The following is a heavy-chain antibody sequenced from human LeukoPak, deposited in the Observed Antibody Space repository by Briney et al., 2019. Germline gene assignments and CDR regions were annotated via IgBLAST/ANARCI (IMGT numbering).Heavy chain of an antibody. D-gene: IGHD6-13*01. J-gene: IGHJ6*02. V-gene: IGHV3-30*18. CDR3: AKDWAAAGTGYYYYYYGMDV. CDR2: ISYDGSNK. CDR1: GFTFSSYG. Sequence: GRSLRLSCAASGFTFSSYGMHWVRQAPGKGLEWVAVISYDGSNKYYADSVKGRFTIPRDNSKNTLYLQMNSLRAEDTAVYYCAKDWAAAGTGYYYYYYGMDVWGQGTTVTVSS.